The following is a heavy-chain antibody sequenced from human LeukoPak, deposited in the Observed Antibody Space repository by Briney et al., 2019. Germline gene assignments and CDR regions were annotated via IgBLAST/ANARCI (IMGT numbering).Heavy chain of an antibody. CDR2: IYYSGNT. V-gene: IGHV4-39*07. D-gene: IGHD2-2*01. J-gene: IGHJ3*02. CDR3: ARAGDIVVVPAILRDTAFDI. Sequence: PSETLSLTCTVSGDSITSGSYSWGWIRQPPGRGLEWIGSIYYSGNTYYNPSLKSRVTISVDTSKNQFSLKLSSVTAADTAVYYCARAGDIVVVPAILRDTAFDIWGQGTMVTVSS. CDR1: GDSITSGSYS.